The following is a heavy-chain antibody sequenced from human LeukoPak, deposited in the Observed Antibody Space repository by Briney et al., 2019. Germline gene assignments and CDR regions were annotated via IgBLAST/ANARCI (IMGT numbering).Heavy chain of an antibody. CDR1: GYTLTGYY. V-gene: IGHV1-2*02. CDR2: INTNIGGT. D-gene: IGHD6-13*01. CDR3: ARVRDSSSWGSLGGFDY. Sequence: ASVKVSCKPSGYTLTGYYMHWVRQAPGPRLEWMGWINTNIGGTNYAQKLQGRVTIPRDTSISTAYMELSRLRPDDTAVYYCARVRDSSSWGSLGGFDYWGQGTLVTVSP. J-gene: IGHJ4*02.